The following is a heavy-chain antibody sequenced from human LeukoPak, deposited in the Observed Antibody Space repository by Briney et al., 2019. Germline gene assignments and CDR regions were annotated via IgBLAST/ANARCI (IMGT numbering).Heavy chain of an antibody. CDR2: INGRGGST. D-gene: IGHD1-26*01. CDR1: GFTFSNFA. Sequence: QPGGSLRLSCAASGFTFSNFAMSWVRQAPGKGLEWVSGINGRGGSTYYADSVKGRFTISRDNAKNSLYLQMNSLRAEDTAVYYCARLVGANDYWGQGTLVTVSS. V-gene: IGHV3-23*01. J-gene: IGHJ4*02. CDR3: ARLVGANDY.